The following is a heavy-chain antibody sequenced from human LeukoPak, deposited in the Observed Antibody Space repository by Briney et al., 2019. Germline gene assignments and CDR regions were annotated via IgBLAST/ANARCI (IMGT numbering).Heavy chain of an antibody. D-gene: IGHD3-10*01. CDR3: AKDGQVRGAIPHYSDS. Sequence: GGSLRHSCAASGFTFNTYAMTWVRQAPGRGLEWVSTVSGSGGRTYYADSVKGRFTISRDNSNNTLYLHMTRLRAEDTALYSCAKDGQVRGAIPHYSDSWGQGTLVTVSS. CDR1: GFTFNTYA. CDR2: VSGSGGRT. V-gene: IGHV3-23*01. J-gene: IGHJ4*02.